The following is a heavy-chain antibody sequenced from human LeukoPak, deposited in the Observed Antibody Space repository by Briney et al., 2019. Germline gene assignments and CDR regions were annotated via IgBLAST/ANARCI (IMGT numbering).Heavy chain of an antibody. V-gene: IGHV1-69*05. D-gene: IGHD3-22*01. CDR1: GGTFSSYT. CDR2: IIPIFGTA. CDR3: ARDRYYDSSGYPSD. Sequence: SVKVSCKASGGTFSSYTISWVRQAPGQGLEWMGGIIPIFGTANYAQKFQGRVTITTDESTSTAYMELSSLRSEDTAVYYCARDRYYDSSGYPSDWGQGTLVTVSS. J-gene: IGHJ4*02.